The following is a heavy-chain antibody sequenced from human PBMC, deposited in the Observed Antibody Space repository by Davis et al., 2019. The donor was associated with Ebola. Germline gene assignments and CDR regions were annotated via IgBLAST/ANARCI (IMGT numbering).Heavy chain of an antibody. CDR2: ISYDGSNK. CDR1: GFTFSSYA. CDR3: ARGRLRLGELSLYDAFDI. J-gene: IGHJ3*02. Sequence: GESQKISCAASGFTFSSYAMHWVRQAPGKGLEWVAVISYDGSNKYYADSVKGRFTISRDNSKNTLYLQMNSLRAEDTAVYYCARGRLRLGELSLYDAFDIWGQGTMVTVSS. V-gene: IGHV3-30-3*01. D-gene: IGHD3-16*02.